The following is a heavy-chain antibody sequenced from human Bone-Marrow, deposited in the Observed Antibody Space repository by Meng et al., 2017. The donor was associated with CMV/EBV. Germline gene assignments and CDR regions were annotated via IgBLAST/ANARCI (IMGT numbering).Heavy chain of an antibody. D-gene: IGHD2-2*02. CDR3: ARDGGGYCSSTSGYNGCVDS. CDR1: GYTFTGYY. CDR2: INPSGGST. V-gene: IGHV1-46*01. Sequence: ASVKVSCKASGYTFTGYYMHWVRQAPGQGLEWMGIINPSGGSTSYAQKFQGRVTMTRDTSTSTVYMELSSLRSEDTGVYYCARDGGGYCSSTSGYNGCVDSWGQGTLVTVSS. J-gene: IGHJ5*01.